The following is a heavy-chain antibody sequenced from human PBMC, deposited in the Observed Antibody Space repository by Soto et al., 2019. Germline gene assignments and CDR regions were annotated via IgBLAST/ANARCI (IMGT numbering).Heavy chain of an antibody. V-gene: IGHV4-4*02. CDR2: MHHSGAT. J-gene: IGHJ4*02. CDR1: GGSMSSPNW. Sequence: QVRLQESGPGLVKPSGTLSLTCLVSGGSMSSPNWWSWVRHAPGKGLEWIAEMHHSGATNYNPSLKSRVIISIDKSKNQSSLNRASVTAADTAVYYWATCILSYYGSGGMWDSWGRGALVTVSS. D-gene: IGHD3-10*01. CDR3: ATCILSYYGSGGMWDS.